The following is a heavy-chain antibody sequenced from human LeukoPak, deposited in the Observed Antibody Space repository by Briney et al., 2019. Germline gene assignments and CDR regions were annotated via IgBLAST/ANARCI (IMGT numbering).Heavy chain of an antibody. CDR2: IYYSGST. CDR1: GGSVSSGSYD. V-gene: IGHV4-61*01. CDR3: ARNILFAFDI. D-gene: IGHD2/OR15-2a*01. J-gene: IGHJ3*02. Sequence: SETLSLTCTVSGGSVSSGSYDWSWIRQPPGKGLEWIGNIYYSGSTTYNPSLKSRVTMSVDRSNNQFSLRLSSVTAADTAVYYCARNILFAFDIWGQGTMVTVSS.